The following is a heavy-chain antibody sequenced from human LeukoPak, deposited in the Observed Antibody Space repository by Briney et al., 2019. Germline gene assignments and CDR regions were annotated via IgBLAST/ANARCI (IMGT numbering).Heavy chain of an antibody. CDR1: GFTFSNSL. V-gene: IGHV3-74*01. Sequence: GGSLRLSCAASGFTFSNSLMHWVRQVPGKRLVWVARIDTDGSTTHYADSVKGRFTISRGNSKNTLYLQMNSLSAEDTAVYYCARVLGFGSPPAYWGQGTLVSVSS. J-gene: IGHJ4*02. D-gene: IGHD3-10*01. CDR3: ARVLGFGSPPAY. CDR2: IDTDGSTT.